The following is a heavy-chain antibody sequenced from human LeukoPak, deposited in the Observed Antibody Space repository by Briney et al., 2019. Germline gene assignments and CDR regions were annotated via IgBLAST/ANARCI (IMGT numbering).Heavy chain of an antibody. CDR1: GFTFSNYA. CDR3: AKQYSGSYFQH. D-gene: IGHD1-26*01. CDR2: ISGSGGST. Sequence: GTSLRLSCAASGFTFSNYAMSWVRQAPGKGLEWVSAISGSGGSTYYADSVKGRFTISRDNSKNTLYLQMNSLRAEDTAVYYCAKQYSGSYFQHWGQGTLVTVSS. J-gene: IGHJ1*01. V-gene: IGHV3-23*01.